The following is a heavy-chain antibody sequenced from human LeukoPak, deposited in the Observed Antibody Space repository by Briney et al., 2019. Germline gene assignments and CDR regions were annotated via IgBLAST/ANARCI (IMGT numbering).Heavy chain of an antibody. V-gene: IGHV4-61*02. CDR1: GGSISSGSYY. Sequence: PSETLSLTCTVSGGSISSGSYYWSWIRQPAGKGLEWIGRIYTSGSTNYNLSLKSRVTISVDTSKNQFSLKLNSVTAADTAVYYCARIMSWRWFDPWGQGTLVTVSS. D-gene: IGHD6-13*01. CDR3: ARIMSWRWFDP. J-gene: IGHJ5*02. CDR2: IYTSGST.